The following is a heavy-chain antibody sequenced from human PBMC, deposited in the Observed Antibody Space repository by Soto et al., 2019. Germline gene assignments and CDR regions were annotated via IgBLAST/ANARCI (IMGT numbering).Heavy chain of an antibody. CDR1: GFTFSSYA. J-gene: IGHJ4*02. D-gene: IGHD2-15*01. Sequence: QVQLVESGGGVVQPGRSLRLSCAASGFTFSSYAMHWVRQAPGKGLEWVAVISYDGSNKYYADSVKGRFTISRDNSKNPLYLQMNSLRAEDTAVYYCAGVWKQSCSGGSCYGGGFDYWGQGTLVTVSS. V-gene: IGHV3-30-3*01. CDR2: ISYDGSNK. CDR3: AGVWKQSCSGGSCYGGGFDY.